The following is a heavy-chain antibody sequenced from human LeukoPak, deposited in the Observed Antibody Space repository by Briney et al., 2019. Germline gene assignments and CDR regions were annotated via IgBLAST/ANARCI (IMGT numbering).Heavy chain of an antibody. CDR3: ARDNKRYCSGGSCEDY. V-gene: IGHV3-66*01. J-gene: IGHJ4*02. D-gene: IGHD2-15*01. Sequence: GGSLRLSCAASGFIVSDNYMSWVRQAPGKGLEWLSVIYGGNSTYYAVSVKGRFTISRDNAKNSLYLQMNSLRAEDTAVYYCARDNKRYCSGGSCEDYWGQGTLVTVSS. CDR2: IYGGNST. CDR1: GFIVSDNY.